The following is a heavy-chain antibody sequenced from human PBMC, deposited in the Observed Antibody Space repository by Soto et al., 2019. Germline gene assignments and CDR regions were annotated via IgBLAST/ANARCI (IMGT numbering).Heavy chain of an antibody. J-gene: IGHJ3*02. D-gene: IGHD1-26*01. Sequence: QPWGSLRLSCAASGFTFISYAIIFFRHSPGKGPEWVSGISGSGGRTYYADSVKGRFTTSRDNSNNTLYLQMNSLRAEDTALYYCAKDIDVGSLDAFDIWGQGTMVTVSS. CDR2: ISGSGGRT. CDR1: GFTFISYA. V-gene: IGHV3-23*01. CDR3: AKDIDVGSLDAFDI.